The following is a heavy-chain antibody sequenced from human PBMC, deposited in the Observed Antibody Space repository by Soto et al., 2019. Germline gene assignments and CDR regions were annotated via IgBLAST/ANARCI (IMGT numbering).Heavy chain of an antibody. J-gene: IGHJ4*02. CDR2: IFSNDET. CDR1: GFSLSNARMG. D-gene: IGHD2-21*01. CDR3: ARTVARMNLDY. Sequence: QVTLKESGPVLVKPTETLTLTCTVSGFSLSNARMGVSWIRQPPGKALEWLAHIFSNDETACSTSLKTRLTISKDTSKSQVVLTMGNMDPVDTATYYCARTVARMNLDYWGQGTLVTVSS. V-gene: IGHV2-26*01.